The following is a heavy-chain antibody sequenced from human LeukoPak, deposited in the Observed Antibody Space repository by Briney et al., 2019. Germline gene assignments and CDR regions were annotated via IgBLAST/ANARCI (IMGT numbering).Heavy chain of an antibody. D-gene: IGHD3-3*01. CDR2: IYYSGST. CDR3: ARLDTYYDFWSGYPYTYFDY. J-gene: IGHJ4*02. Sequence: PSETLSLTCTVSGGSISSSSYYWGWIRQPPGKGLEWIGSIYYSGSTYYNPSLKSRVTISVDTSKNQFSLKLSSVTAADTAVYYCARLDTYYDFWSGYPYTYFDYWGQGTLATVSS. V-gene: IGHV4-39*01. CDR1: GGSISSSSYY.